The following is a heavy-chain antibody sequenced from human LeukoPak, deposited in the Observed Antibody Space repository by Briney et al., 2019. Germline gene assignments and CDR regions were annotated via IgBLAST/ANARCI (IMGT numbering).Heavy chain of an antibody. J-gene: IGHJ4*02. CDR1: GFTFSSCS. CDR3: SGGYYDSSGEIDY. CDR2: ISSSSSTI. Sequence: GGSLRLSCAASGFTFSSCSMNWVRQAPGKGLEWVSYISSSSSTIYYADSVKGRFTISRDNAKNSLYLQMNSLRDEDTAVYYCSGGYYDSSGEIDYWGQGTLVTVSS. V-gene: IGHV3-48*02. D-gene: IGHD3-22*01.